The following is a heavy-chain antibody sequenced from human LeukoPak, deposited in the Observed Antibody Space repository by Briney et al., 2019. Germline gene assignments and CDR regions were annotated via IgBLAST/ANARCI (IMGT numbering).Heavy chain of an antibody. Sequence: GGSLRLSCAASGSTFSSYGMHWVRQAPGKGLEWVAFIRYDGSNKYYADSVKGRFTISRDNSKNTLYLQMNSLRAEDTAVYYCAKDRGNYVWGSYRTGYFDYWGQGTLVTVSS. CDR2: IRYDGSNK. V-gene: IGHV3-30*02. CDR3: AKDRGNYVWGSYRTGYFDY. J-gene: IGHJ4*02. CDR1: GSTFSSYG. D-gene: IGHD3-16*02.